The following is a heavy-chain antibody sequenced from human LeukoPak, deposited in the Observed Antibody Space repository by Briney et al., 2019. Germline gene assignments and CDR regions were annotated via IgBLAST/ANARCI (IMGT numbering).Heavy chain of an antibody. CDR1: GGSFSSYY. Sequence: PSETLSLTCVVYGGSFSSYYWSWIRQPPGKRLEWIGEINYSGSTDYNPSLKSRVTISVDTSKNQFSLRLSSVSAADTAVYYCARGDNVLRFLEVDAFDIWGQGTLVTGSS. CDR2: INYSGST. CDR3: ARGDNVLRFLEVDAFDI. V-gene: IGHV4-34*01. D-gene: IGHD3-3*01. J-gene: IGHJ3*02.